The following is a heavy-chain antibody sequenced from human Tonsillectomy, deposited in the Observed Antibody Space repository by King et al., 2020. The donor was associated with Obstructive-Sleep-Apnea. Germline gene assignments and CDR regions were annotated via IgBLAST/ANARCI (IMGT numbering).Heavy chain of an antibody. Sequence: QLQESGPGLVKPSETLSLTCTVSGVSISRSNYYWGWIRQPPGKGLEWVGGIYYSGSTYYNPSLKSRVIISVDTSKNQFSLKLRSLTAADTAVYYCARDDGYSLFDYWGQGTLVTVSS. D-gene: IGHD5-24*01. CDR1: GVSISRSNYY. CDR2: IYYSGST. J-gene: IGHJ4*02. V-gene: IGHV4-39*07. CDR3: ARDDGYSLFDY.